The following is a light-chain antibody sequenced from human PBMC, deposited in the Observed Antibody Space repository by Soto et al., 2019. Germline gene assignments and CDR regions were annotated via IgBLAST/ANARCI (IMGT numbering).Light chain of an antibody. V-gene: IGKV1-39*01. Sequence: DIQMTQSPSSLSASVVYRVSIASRASQSISSYLNWYQQKPGKAPKLLIYAASSLQSGVPSRFSGSGSGTDFTLTISSLQPEDFATYSCQQYYNLPITFGQGTRLEIK. CDR2: AAS. J-gene: IGKJ5*01. CDR3: QQYYNLPIT. CDR1: QSISSY.